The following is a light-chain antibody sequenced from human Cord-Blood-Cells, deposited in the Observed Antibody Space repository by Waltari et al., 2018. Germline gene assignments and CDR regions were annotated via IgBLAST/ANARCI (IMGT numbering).Light chain of an antibody. V-gene: IGKV3-11*01. CDR3: QQRSNWPRT. CDR2: DAS. CDR1: QSVSSY. J-gene: IGKJ1*01. Sequence: EIVLTQSPATLSLSPGERVTLSCRASQSVSSYLAWYQQKPGQAPRVLIYDASNRATGIPARFSGSGSGTDFTLTISSLEPEDFAVYYCQQRSNWPRTFGQGTKVEIK.